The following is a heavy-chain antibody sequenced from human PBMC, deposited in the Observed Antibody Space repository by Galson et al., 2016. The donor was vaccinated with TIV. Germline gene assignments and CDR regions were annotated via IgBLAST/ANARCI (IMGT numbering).Heavy chain of an antibody. CDR3: ARRRYCSRTDCFTYLDF. Sequence: SVKVSCKASGYVFGSYGITWVRQAPGQGLEWMGWVRFATGNTTYAQNDHGRIRMTTDTSTSTAYMELLSLRSDDTAVYYCARRRYCSRTDCFTYLDFWGRGTLVTVSS. V-gene: IGHV1-18*01. D-gene: IGHD2-2*01. CDR2: VRFATGNT. CDR1: GYVFGSYG. J-gene: IGHJ4*01.